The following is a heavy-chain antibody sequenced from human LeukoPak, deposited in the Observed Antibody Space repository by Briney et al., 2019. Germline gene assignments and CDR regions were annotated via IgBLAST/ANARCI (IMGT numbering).Heavy chain of an antibody. CDR3: AREDLLGPPTSFDY. V-gene: IGHV3-11*04. J-gene: IGHJ4*02. Sequence: AGGSLRLSCAASGFTFSDYYMSWIRQAPGKGLEWVSYISSSGSTIYYADSVKGRFTISRDNAKNSLYLQMNSLRAEDTAVYYCAREDLLGPPTSFDYWGQGTLVTVSS. D-gene: IGHD7-27*01. CDR1: GFTFSDYY. CDR2: ISSSGSTI.